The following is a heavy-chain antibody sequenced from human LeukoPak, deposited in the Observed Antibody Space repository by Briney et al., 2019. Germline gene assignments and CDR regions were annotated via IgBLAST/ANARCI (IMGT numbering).Heavy chain of an antibody. J-gene: IGHJ4*02. Sequence: PGGSLRLSCAASGFTFSDYYMSWIRQAPGKGLEWVSYISSSGSTIYYADSVKGRFTISRDNAKNSLYLQMNSLRAEDTAVYYCARDRWLGELLLDYWGQGTLVTVSS. V-gene: IGHV3-11*01. D-gene: IGHD3-10*01. CDR2: ISSSGSTI. CDR3: ARDRWLGELLLDY. CDR1: GFTFSDYY.